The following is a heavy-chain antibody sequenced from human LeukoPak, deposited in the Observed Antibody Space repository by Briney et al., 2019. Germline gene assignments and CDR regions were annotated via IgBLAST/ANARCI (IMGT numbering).Heavy chain of an antibody. J-gene: IGHJ2*01. CDR1: GGSISSGGYY. CDR3: ARGGEQQLPWYFDL. CDR2: IYYSGST. V-gene: IGHV4-31*03. D-gene: IGHD6-13*01. Sequence: SQTLSLTCTVSGGSISSGGYYWSWIRQHPGTGLEWIGYIYYSGSTYYNPSLKSRVTISVDTSKNQFSLKLSSVTAADTAVYYCARGGEQQLPWYFDLWGRGTLVTGSS.